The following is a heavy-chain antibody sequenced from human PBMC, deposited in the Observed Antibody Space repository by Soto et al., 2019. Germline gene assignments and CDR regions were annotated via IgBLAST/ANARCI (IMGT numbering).Heavy chain of an antibody. J-gene: IGHJ5*01. D-gene: IGHD6-19*01. CDR2: ISASGGCT. V-gene: IGHV3-23*01. Sequence: EVQLLESGGGLVQPGGSLRLSCTASGFTFSNCAMTWVRQAPGKGLEWVSSISASGGCTFYADSVKGRFTISRDNSKNTRYLQMNILRADDTTLFYCATDQGAGGGWPALDSGGQGTLVTV. CDR1: GFTFSNCA. CDR3: ATDQGAGGGWPALDS.